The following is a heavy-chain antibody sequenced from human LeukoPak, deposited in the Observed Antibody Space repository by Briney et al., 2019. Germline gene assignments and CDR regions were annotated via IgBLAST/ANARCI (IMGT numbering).Heavy chain of an antibody. J-gene: IGHJ5*02. CDR2: FDPEDGET. CDR1: GYTLTELS. V-gene: IGHV1-24*01. D-gene: IGHD3-10*01. CDR3: AAKRGSAMDPWGSYWFDP. Sequence: ASVKVSCKVSGYTLTELSMHWVRQAPGKGLEWMGGFDPEDGETIYAQKFQGRVTMTEDTSTDTAYMELSSLRSEDTAVYYCAAKRGSAMDPWGSYWFDPWGQGTLVTVSS.